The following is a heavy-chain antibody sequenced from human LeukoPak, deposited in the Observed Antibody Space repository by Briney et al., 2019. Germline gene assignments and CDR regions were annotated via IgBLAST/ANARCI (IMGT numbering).Heavy chain of an antibody. D-gene: IGHD1-26*01. CDR3: ARVYYSGSSTGFDY. J-gene: IGHJ4*02. CDR2: IYYTGST. Sequence: SETLSLTCTVTGGSVSIGGYYWNWIRQPAGKRLEWIGYIYYTGSTNYNPSLKSRVTISVDTSKNQFSLNLNSVTAADTAVYYCARVYYSGSSTGFDYWGQGTLVTVSS. CDR1: GGSVSIGGYY. V-gene: IGHV4-61*08.